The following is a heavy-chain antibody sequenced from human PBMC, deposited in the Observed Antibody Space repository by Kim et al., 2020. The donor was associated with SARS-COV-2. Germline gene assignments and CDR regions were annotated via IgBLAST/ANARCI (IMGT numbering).Heavy chain of an antibody. CDR1: GFTFSSYA. CDR3: ARYSSDSVSWTRRGMD. J-gene: IGHJ6*01. CDR2: ISKSGDTT. Sequence: GGSRRLSCAASGFTFSSYAMSWVRQAPGKGLEWVSAISKSGDTTYYADSVKGRLTISRDNSENTLYLQMTSLRAEDTAVYYCARYSSDSVSWTRRGMD. V-gene: IGHV3-23*01. D-gene: IGHD3-22*01.